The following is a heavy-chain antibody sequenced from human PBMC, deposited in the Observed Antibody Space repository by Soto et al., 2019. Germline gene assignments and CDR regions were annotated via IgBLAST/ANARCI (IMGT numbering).Heavy chain of an antibody. Sequence: PSETLSLTCAVHGGSFSGYYWSWIRQPPGKGLEWIGEINHSGSTNYNPSLKSRVTISVDTSKNQFSLKLSSVTAADTAVYYCAIGRYSGYDRKSTRFDYWGQGTLVTVSS. V-gene: IGHV4-34*01. J-gene: IGHJ4*02. CDR2: INHSGST. D-gene: IGHD5-12*01. CDR3: AIGRYSGYDRKSTRFDY. CDR1: GGSFSGYY.